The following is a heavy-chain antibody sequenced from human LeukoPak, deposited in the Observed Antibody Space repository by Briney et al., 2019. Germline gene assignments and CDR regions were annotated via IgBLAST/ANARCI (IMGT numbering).Heavy chain of an antibody. Sequence: GGSLRLSCAASGFMFSSYAMSWVRQAPGKGLEWVSDISGSGGRTDYADSVKGRFTISRDNSKNTLYLQMNSLRAEDTAVYYCAKDISGYCSSTSCSIWGQGTLVTVSS. CDR1: GFMFSSYA. D-gene: IGHD2-2*01. CDR3: AKDISGYCSSTSCSI. V-gene: IGHV3-23*01. CDR2: ISGSGGRT. J-gene: IGHJ4*02.